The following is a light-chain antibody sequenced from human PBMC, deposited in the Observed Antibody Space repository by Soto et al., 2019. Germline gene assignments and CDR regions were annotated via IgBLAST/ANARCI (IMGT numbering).Light chain of an antibody. J-gene: IGKJ4*01. V-gene: IGKV3-20*01. CDR3: QHYGSSPPLT. CDR2: GAS. CDR1: QSVSSTF. Sequence: EFVLTQSPGTLSLSPGERATLSCRASQSVSSTFLAWYQQQPGHPPRLLIYGASTRGTGIPDRFSGSGSGTDFTLTISRLEPEDFAVYYCQHYGSSPPLTFGGGTKVEIK.